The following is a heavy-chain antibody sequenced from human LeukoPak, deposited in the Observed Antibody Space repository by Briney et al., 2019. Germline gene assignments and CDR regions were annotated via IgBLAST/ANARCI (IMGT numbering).Heavy chain of an antibody. CDR2: INPVNSHT. CDR3: ARHYSSAWFGF. Sequence: GESLKISCKGSGYDFTTYWIAWVRQMPGKGLEWMGNINPVNSHTTYSPSFQGQVTISVDNSTTTAYLQLSSLKASDTAMYYCARHYSSAWFGFWGQGSPVTVSS. V-gene: IGHV5-51*01. CDR1: GYDFTTYW. J-gene: IGHJ4*02. D-gene: IGHD6-25*01.